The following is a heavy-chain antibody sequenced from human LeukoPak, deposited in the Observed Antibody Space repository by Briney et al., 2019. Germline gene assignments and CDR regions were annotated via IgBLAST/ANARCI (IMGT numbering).Heavy chain of an antibody. D-gene: IGHD4-17*01. CDR2: IYHSGST. CDR1: GGSISSGGYS. Sequence: SQTPSLTCAVSGGSISSGGYSWSWIRQPPGKGLEWIGYIYHSGSTYYNPSLKSRVTISVDRSKNQFSLKLSSVTAADTAVYYCASSYGDYVHFDYWGQGTLVTVSS. CDR3: ASSYGDYVHFDY. J-gene: IGHJ4*02. V-gene: IGHV4-30-2*01.